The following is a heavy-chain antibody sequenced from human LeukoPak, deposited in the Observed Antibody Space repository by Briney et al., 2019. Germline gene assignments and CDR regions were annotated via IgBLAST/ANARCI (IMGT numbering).Heavy chain of an antibody. CDR3: ARLSVIVGAALEYYYYYMDV. CDR2: INPSGGST. J-gene: IGHJ6*03. V-gene: IGHV1-46*01. D-gene: IGHD1-26*01. CDR1: GYTFTSYY. Sequence: ASVKVSCKASGYTFTSYYMHWVRQAPGQGLEWMGIINPSGGSTSYAQKFQGRVTMTRDTSTSTVYMELSSLRSEDTAVYYCARLSVIVGAALEYYYYYMDVWGQGTTVTVSS.